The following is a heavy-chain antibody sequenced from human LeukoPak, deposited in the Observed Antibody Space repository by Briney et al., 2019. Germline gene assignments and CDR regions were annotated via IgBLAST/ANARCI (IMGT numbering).Heavy chain of an antibody. J-gene: IGHJ6*03. D-gene: IGHD1-26*01. CDR1: GFTFSNYN. V-gene: IGHV3-21*01. CDR3: ARDPYSGGYSAYYYYYMDV. CDR2: ITSSSTYI. Sequence: PGGSPRLSCAASGFTFSNYNMNWVRHAPGKGLEWVSSITSSSTYIFYADSVKGRFTISRDNAKNSLYLQMNSLRAEDTAMYYCARDPYSGGYSAYYYYYMDVWGKGTTVTVSS.